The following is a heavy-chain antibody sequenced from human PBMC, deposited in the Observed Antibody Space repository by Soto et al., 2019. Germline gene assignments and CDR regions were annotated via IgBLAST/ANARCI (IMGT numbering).Heavy chain of an antibody. CDR2: ISYDGTNK. V-gene: IGHV3-30*03. CDR3: IRSGNSHSFDYYYNMDV. D-gene: IGHD3-10*01. CDR1: AFTFRSYG. J-gene: IGHJ6*02. Sequence: LVESGGGVVQPGGSLRLSCAASAFTFRSYGMHWVRQAPGKGLEWVAVISYDGTNKYYADSVKGRFTISRDNSKNTLYLQMSSLRGEDTAVYYCIRSGNSHSFDYYYNMDVWGQGTTVTVSS.